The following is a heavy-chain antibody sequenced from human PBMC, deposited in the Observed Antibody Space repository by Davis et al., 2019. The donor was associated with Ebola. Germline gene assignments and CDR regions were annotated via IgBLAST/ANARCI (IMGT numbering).Heavy chain of an antibody. CDR2: IWYDGSNK. Sequence: GESLKISCAASGFTFSSYDMHWVRQAPGKGLEWVAVIWYDGSNKYYADSVKGRFTISRDNSKNTLYLQMNSLRAEDTAVYYCAREITIFGVVIEPYYYYGMDVWGQGTTVTVSS. CDR1: GFTFSSYD. CDR3: AREITIFGVVIEPYYYYGMDV. D-gene: IGHD3-3*01. J-gene: IGHJ6*02. V-gene: IGHV3-33*08.